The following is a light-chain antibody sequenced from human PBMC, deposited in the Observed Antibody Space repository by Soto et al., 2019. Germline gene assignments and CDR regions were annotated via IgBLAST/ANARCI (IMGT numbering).Light chain of an antibody. CDR2: LNSDGSP. Sequence: QPVLTQSPSASASLGASVKLTCTLSSGHSSYAIAWHQQQPEKGPRYLMKLNSDGSPSKGDGIPDRFSGSSSGAERYLTISSLQSEDEADYYCQTWGTGAVVFGGGTKRTVL. V-gene: IGLV4-69*01. CDR1: SGHSSYA. J-gene: IGLJ2*01. CDR3: QTWGTGAVV.